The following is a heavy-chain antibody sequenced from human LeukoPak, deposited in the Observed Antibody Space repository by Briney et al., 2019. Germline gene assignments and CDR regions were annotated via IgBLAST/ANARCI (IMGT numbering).Heavy chain of an antibody. D-gene: IGHD5-24*01. CDR3: ARAVEMAAWDY. Sequence: ASVKVSCKASGYTFTSYYMHWVRQVPGQGLEWMGIINPSGGSTSYAQKFQGRVTMTRDTSTSTVYMELSSLRSEDTAVYYCARAVEMAAWDYWGQGTLVTVSS. J-gene: IGHJ4*02. CDR1: GYTFTSYY. CDR2: INPSGGST. V-gene: IGHV1-46*01.